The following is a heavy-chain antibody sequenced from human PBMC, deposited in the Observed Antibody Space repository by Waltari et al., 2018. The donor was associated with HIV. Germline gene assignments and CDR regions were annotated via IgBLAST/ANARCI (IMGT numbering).Heavy chain of an antibody. CDR2: IYYSGTA. CDR3: ARLRFHSLYYFDS. D-gene: IGHD3-16*01. Sequence: QLHLQESGPGLVKPSETLSLTCSVSGASISSSSYYWAWIRQPPGKGLVWIGAIYYSGTAYYNPSFKSRVSASLNASKNELSLKLTSVTATDTALYYCARLRFHSLYYFDSWGPGILVTVSS. CDR1: GASISSSSYY. J-gene: IGHJ4*02. V-gene: IGHV4-39*01.